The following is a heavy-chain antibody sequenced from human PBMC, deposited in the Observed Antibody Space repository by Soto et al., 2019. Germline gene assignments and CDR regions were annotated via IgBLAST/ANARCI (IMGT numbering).Heavy chain of an antibody. J-gene: IGHJ3*02. CDR3: ARETSSSGWYRGDAFDI. Sequence: QVPLVQSGAEVKKPGASVKVSCKASGYTFTSYGISWVREAPGQGLEWMGWISAYNGNTNYAQKLQGRVTMTTDTSTSTAYMELRSLRTDDTAVYYCARETSSSGWYRGDAFDIWGQGTMVTLSS. CDR1: GYTFTSYG. V-gene: IGHV1-18*01. CDR2: ISAYNGNT. D-gene: IGHD6-19*01.